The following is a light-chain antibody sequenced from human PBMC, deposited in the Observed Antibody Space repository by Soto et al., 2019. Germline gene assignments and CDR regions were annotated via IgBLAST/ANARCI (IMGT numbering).Light chain of an antibody. J-gene: IGKJ3*01. CDR3: QQYGDSFT. V-gene: IGKV3-20*01. CDR1: QSVSTY. CDR2: GAS. Sequence: EIVLTQSPGTLSVSPGERATLSCRASQSVSTYLAWYQKKPGQAPRLLSYGASGRATGIPDRFSGSGSGTDLNLTISRLEPEDFALYFCQQYGDSFTFGPGTKVDI.